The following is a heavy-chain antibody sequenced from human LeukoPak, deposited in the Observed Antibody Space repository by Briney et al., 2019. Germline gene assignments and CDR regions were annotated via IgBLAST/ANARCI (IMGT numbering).Heavy chain of an antibody. D-gene: IGHD6-13*01. CDR1: GFTFSSYT. CDR3: ATRKAYSSSWRDAFDI. CDR2: IGGSGGST. J-gene: IGHJ3*02. V-gene: IGHV3-23*01. Sequence: GGSLRLSCAASGFTFSSYTMNWVRQAPGKGLEWVSAIGGSGGSTYYADSVKGRFTISRDNSKDTLYLQMNSLRAEDTAVYFCATRKAYSSSWRDAFDIWGQGTMVTVSS.